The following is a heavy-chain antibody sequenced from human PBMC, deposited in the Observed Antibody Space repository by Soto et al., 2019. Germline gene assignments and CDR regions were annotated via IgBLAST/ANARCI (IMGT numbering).Heavy chain of an antibody. CDR2: ITSSGSTT. D-gene: IGHD5-18*01. V-gene: IGHV3-11*01. Sequence: QVQLVESGGDLVKPGGSLRLSCAASGFTFSDYYMSWIRQAPGKGLEWVSSITSSGSTTYYTDSVKGRFTISRDNAKNFLYLQMNSLRAEDTAVYYCARERYSYGPYCFDYWGQGTLVTVSS. CDR3: ARERYSYGPYCFDY. CDR1: GFTFSDYY. J-gene: IGHJ4*02.